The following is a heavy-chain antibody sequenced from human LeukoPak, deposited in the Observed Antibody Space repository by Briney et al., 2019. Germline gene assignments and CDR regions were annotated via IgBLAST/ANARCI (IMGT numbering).Heavy chain of an antibody. J-gene: IGHJ5*02. CDR2: IYYSGST. V-gene: IGHV4-59*01. CDR3: ARDQYYDSSGYYWANWFDP. D-gene: IGHD3-22*01. CDR1: GGSISSYY. Sequence: SETLSLTCTVSGGSISSYYWSWIRQPPGKGLEWIGYIYYSGSTNYNPSLKSRVTISVDTSKNQFSLKLSSVTAADTAVYYCARDQYYDSSGYYWANWFDPWGQGTLVTVSS.